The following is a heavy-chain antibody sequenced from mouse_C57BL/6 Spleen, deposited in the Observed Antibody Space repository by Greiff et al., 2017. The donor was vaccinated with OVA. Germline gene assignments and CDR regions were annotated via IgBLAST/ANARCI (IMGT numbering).Heavy chain of an antibody. CDR1: GFTFSSYA. D-gene: IGHD1-1*01. V-gene: IGHV5-4*03. Sequence: DVKVEESGGGLVKPGGSLKLSCAASGFTFSSYAMSWVRQTPEKRLEWVATISDGGSYTYYPDNVKGRFTISRDNAKNNLYLQMSHLKSEDTAMYYCARAFITTVVAEGFAYWGQGTLVTVSA. J-gene: IGHJ3*01. CDR3: ARAFITTVVAEGFAY. CDR2: ISDGGSYT.